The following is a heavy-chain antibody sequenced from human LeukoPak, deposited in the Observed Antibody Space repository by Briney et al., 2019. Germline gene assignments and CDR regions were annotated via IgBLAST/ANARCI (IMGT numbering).Heavy chain of an antibody. CDR2: ISGSGGST. CDR1: GFTFSSYA. CDR3: GKRGNRGFIAAAGTFLGY. Sequence: PGGSLRLSCAASGFTFSSYAMSWVRQAPGKGLEWVSAISGSGGSTYYADSVKGRFTISRDNSKNTLYLQMNSLRAEDTAVYYCGKRGNRGFIAAAGTFLGYWGQGTLVTVSS. J-gene: IGHJ4*02. V-gene: IGHV3-23*01. D-gene: IGHD6-13*01.